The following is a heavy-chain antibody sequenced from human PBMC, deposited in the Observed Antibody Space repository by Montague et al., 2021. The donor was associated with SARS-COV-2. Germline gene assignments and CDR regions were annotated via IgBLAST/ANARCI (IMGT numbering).Heavy chain of an antibody. CDR2: IYDSGGT. CDR1: GSSVRSYY. Sequence: SETLSLTCIVSGSSVRSYYWSWIRQPPGKGLEWIGYIYDSGGTNYNPSLKSRVTISVDTSKNHFSLQLRSVTPADTAVYFCARATSVRGAVNWFDPWGQGTLVTVSS. V-gene: IGHV4-59*02. CDR3: ARATSVRGAVNWFDP. D-gene: IGHD3-10*01. J-gene: IGHJ5*02.